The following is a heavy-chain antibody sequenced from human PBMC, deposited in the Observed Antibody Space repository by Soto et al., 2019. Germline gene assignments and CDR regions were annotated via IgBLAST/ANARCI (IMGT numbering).Heavy chain of an antibody. CDR1: HGSILSYS. D-gene: IGHD6-13*01. J-gene: IGHJ6*02. Sequence: LSLTCTVSHGSILSYSWGWVRQPAGKGLEWIGRIHTSGKTAYNPSLRGRASMSVDTSEDQLSLLLRSVTAADTAIYFCARADAGLFGMDVWGQGTTVTVSS. CDR2: IHTSGKT. CDR3: ARADAGLFGMDV. V-gene: IGHV4-4*07.